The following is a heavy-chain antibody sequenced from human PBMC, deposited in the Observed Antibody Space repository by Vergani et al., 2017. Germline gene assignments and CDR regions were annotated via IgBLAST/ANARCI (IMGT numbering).Heavy chain of an antibody. V-gene: IGHV4-61*02. J-gene: IGHJ5*02. Sequence: QVPLQESGPGLVKPSQTLSPTCTVSGGSISSGSYYWSWIRPPAGKGLVWVGRTYTSGSTNYNPALKSRVTISVDTSKNQCSLKLSSVTAADTAVYYCAREVLSGRAVRGVIEAYNWFDPWGQGTLVTVSS. CDR1: GGSISSGSYY. CDR2: TYTSGST. D-gene: IGHD3-10*01. CDR3: AREVLSGRAVRGVIEAYNWFDP.